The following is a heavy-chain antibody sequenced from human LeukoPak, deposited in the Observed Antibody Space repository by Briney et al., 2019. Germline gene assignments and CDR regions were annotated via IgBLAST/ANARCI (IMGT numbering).Heavy chain of an antibody. Sequence: GGSLRLSCAASGFTFSSYWMSWVRQAPGKGLEWVANIKQDGSEKYYVDSVKGRFTISRDNAKNSLYLQMNSLRAEDTAVYYCARDRRDILTGYSLDYWGQGTLVTVSS. CDR1: GFTFSSYW. D-gene: IGHD3-9*01. V-gene: IGHV3-7*01. CDR3: ARDRRDILTGYSLDY. J-gene: IGHJ4*02. CDR2: IKQDGSEK.